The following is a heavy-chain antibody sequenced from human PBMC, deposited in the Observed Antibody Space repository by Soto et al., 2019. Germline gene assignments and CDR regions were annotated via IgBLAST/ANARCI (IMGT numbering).Heavy chain of an antibody. Sequence: ASVKVSCKASGYTFTSYGISWVLQAPGQGLEWMGWISAYNGNTNYAQKLQGRVTMTTDTSTSTAYMELRSLRSGDTAVYYCARNYDSRRSWSVDYYYYYGMDVWGQGTTVTVSS. CDR3: ARNYDSRRSWSVDYYYYYGMDV. D-gene: IGHD3-22*01. CDR2: ISAYNGNT. V-gene: IGHV1-18*04. J-gene: IGHJ6*02. CDR1: GYTFTSYG.